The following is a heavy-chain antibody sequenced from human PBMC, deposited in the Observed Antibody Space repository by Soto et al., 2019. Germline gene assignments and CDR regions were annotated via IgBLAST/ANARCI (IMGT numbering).Heavy chain of an antibody. V-gene: IGHV5-51*01. J-gene: IGHJ3*02. CDR3: ATHRKSSPEAFDI. Sequence: GESLKISCKGSGYIFTSQWIGWVRQKPGKGLEWMGIIYPGDSDTRYSPSFQGQVTISAEKSISTAYLQWSSLKASDTAMYYCATHRKSSPEAFDIWGQGTMVTVSS. CDR2: IYPGDSDT. CDR1: GYIFTSQW.